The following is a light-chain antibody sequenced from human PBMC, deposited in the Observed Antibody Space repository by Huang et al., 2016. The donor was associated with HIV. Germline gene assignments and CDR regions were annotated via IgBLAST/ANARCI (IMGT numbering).Light chain of an antibody. J-gene: IGKJ1*01. CDR1: QGIRNE. V-gene: IGKV1-6*01. CDR2: VAS. Sequence: AIQMTQSPSSLSASVGDRVTITCRASQGIRNELGWYQHQPGNVPKLLIYVASTFQSGVASRFRGSGSGTDFTLTISSLQPEDFATYYCLQDYNYPRTFGQGTKVEIK. CDR3: LQDYNYPRT.